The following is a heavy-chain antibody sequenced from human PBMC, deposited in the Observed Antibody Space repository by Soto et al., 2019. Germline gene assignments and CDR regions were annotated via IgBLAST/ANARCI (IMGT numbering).Heavy chain of an antibody. CDR3: AKEASGYCSGGSCYSSDYYYYYMDV. CDR2: ISGSGGST. CDR1: GFTFSSYA. D-gene: IGHD2-15*01. J-gene: IGHJ6*03. Sequence: GGSLRLSCAASGFTFSSYAMSWVRQAPGKGLEWVSAISGSGGSTYYADSVKGRFTISRDNSKNTLYLQMNSLRAEDTAVYYCAKEASGYCSGGSCYSSDYYYYYMDVWGKGTTVTVSS. V-gene: IGHV3-23*01.